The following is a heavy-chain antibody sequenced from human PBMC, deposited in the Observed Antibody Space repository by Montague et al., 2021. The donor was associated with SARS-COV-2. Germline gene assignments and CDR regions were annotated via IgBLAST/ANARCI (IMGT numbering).Heavy chain of an antibody. J-gene: IGHJ6*02. CDR3: ARVDYQVPYYYYAGMDL. CDR1: GFTSTNYW. D-gene: IGHD3/OR15-3a*01. Sequence: SLRLSCAASGFTSTNYWMTWVRLAPGKGLEWVATINQHGGENYYVGSVKGRFTISRDNAKKSVYLQINSLGAEDTAVYYCARVDYQVPYYYYAGMDLWGQGTTVTVSS. V-gene: IGHV3-7*01. CDR2: INQHGGEN.